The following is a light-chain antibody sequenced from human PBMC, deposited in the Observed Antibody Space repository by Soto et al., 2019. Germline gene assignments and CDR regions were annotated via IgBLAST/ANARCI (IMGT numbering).Light chain of an antibody. CDR2: DAS. CDR3: QQYNSYLWT. J-gene: IGKJ1*01. CDR1: QSISSW. V-gene: IGKV1-5*01. Sequence: DIQMTQSPSTLSASVGDRVAITCRASQSISSWVAWYQQKPGKAPKLLIYDASSLESGDQSRFSGSGSGTQFTLPISSLQPDDFATYYCQQYNSYLWTFGQGTKVEIK.